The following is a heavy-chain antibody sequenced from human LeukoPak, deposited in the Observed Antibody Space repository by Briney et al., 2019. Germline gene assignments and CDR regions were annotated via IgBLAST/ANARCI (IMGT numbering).Heavy chain of an antibody. D-gene: IGHD2-2*02. CDR2: INAGNGNT. CDR3: ARPLLPAAIAPPFDY. CDR1: GYTFTSYA. V-gene: IGHV1-3*01. J-gene: IGHJ4*02. Sequence: RASVNVSCKASGYTFTSYAMHWVRQAPGQRLEWMGWINAGNGNTKYSQKFQGRVTITRDTSASTAYMELSSLRSEDTAVYYCARPLLPAAIAPPFDYWGQGTLVTVSS.